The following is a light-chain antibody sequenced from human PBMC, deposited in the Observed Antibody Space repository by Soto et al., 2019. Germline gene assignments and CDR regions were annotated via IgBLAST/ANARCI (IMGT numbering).Light chain of an antibody. V-gene: IGKV3-20*01. CDR2: DAS. CDR3: QQYDSPHLT. J-gene: IGKJ1*01. Sequence: EIVLTQSPDTLSFSPGERATLSCRASQSIRSELLAWYQQKPGQAPRLFIIDASTRATGMPARFSGSGSGTAFTLPITRMDPAEFAVYYCQQYDSPHLTFGQGTKVDIK. CDR1: QSIRSEL.